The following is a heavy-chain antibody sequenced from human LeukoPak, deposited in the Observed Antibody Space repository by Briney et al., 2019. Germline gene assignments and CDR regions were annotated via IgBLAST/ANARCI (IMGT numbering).Heavy chain of an antibody. V-gene: IGHV1-69*13. Sequence: SVKVSCKASGYTFTSYGISWVRQAPGQGLEWVGGIIPIFGTANYAQKFQGRVTITADESTSTAYMELSSLRSEDTAVYYCASYDSSGYQYYYYYYGMDVWGQGTTVTVSS. CDR1: GYTFTSYG. D-gene: IGHD3-22*01. CDR2: IIPIFGTA. CDR3: ASYDSSGYQYYYYYYGMDV. J-gene: IGHJ6*02.